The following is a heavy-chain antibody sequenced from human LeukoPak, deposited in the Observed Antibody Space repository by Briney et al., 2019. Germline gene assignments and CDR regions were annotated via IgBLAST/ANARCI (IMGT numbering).Heavy chain of an antibody. CDR2: INPNSGGT. D-gene: IGHD6-13*01. CDR3: AXDIAAAYNWFDL. V-gene: IGHV1-2*02. J-gene: IGHJ5*02. Sequence: ASVKVSCKASGYTFTGYYMHWVRQAPGQGRERMGWINPNSGGTNYTQKFQGRGTITRDTAISTAYMEKRRRRAEDTAVYYCAXDIAAAYNWFDLWGQGTLVTVSS. CDR1: GYTFTGYY.